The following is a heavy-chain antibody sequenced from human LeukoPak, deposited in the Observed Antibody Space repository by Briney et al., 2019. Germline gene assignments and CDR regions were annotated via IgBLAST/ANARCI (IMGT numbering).Heavy chain of an antibody. J-gene: IGHJ6*02. Sequence: ASVKASCKASGYTFTSYVISWVRQAPGHGLKWMGWISAYNGNTNYAQKLQGRVTMTTDTSTSTAYMELRSLRSDDTAVYYCARVHIWRYYYYGMDVWGQGTTVTVSS. CDR3: ARVHIWRYYYYGMDV. D-gene: IGHD3-3*02. CDR1: GYTFTSYV. V-gene: IGHV1-18*01. CDR2: ISAYNGNT.